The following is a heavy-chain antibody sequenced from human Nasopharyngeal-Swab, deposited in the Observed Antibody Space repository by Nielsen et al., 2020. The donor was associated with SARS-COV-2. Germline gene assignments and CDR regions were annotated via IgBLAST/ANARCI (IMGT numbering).Heavy chain of an antibody. V-gene: IGHV7-4-1*02. CDR1: GYTFTSNV. D-gene: IGHD1-1*01. Sequence: ASVKVSCKASGYTFTSNVLNWVRQAHGHGPEYIGWISTKTGAPTYAQAFTGRFVISLDTSVSTTYLQISSLKADDTAVYYCARENQEYANIWIDYWGQGTQVTVSS. CDR3: ARENQEYANIWIDY. CDR2: ISTKTGAP. J-gene: IGHJ4*02.